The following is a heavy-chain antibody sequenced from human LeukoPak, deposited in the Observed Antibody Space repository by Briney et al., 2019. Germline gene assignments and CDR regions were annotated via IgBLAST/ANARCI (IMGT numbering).Heavy chain of an antibody. CDR2: ISSSSTI. Sequence: PGGSLRLSCAASGFTFSSYSMNCVRQAPGKGLEWVSYISSSSTIYYADSVKGRFTISRDNAKNSLYLQMNSLRDEDTAVYYCARESSSTASRFFDYWGQGTLVTVSS. D-gene: IGHD3-16*01. V-gene: IGHV3-48*02. CDR1: GFTFSSYS. J-gene: IGHJ4*02. CDR3: ARESSSTASRFFDY.